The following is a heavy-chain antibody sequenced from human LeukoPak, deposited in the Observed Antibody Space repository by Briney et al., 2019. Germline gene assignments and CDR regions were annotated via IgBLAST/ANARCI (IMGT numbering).Heavy chain of an antibody. CDR2: TFYTGRT. CDR3: ARRRHNFDFYDV. CDR1: GDSIISNIYW. V-gene: IGHV4-39*01. Sequence: NASETLSLTCTVSGDSIISNIYWWDWVRLPPGKGLEWIAATFYTGRTFYSPSLKSRVTISVDTSKNQFSLDLRSATAADTAVYYCARRRHNFDFYDVWGQGTRVTVSS. J-gene: IGHJ3*01. D-gene: IGHD3/OR15-3a*01.